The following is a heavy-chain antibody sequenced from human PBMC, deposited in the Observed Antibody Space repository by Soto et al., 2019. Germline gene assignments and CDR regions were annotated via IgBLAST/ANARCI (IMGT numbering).Heavy chain of an antibody. D-gene: IGHD6-13*01. V-gene: IGHV4-34*01. CDR2: INHSGSN. J-gene: IGHJ4*02. Sequence: QVQLQQWGAGLLKPSETLSLTCAVYGGSFSGYYWSWIRQPPGKGLEWIGEINHSGSNNYNPSLKSRVTISVDTSKNQFSLKLSSVTAADTAVYYCARGAAAGLPPDYWGQGTLVTVSS. CDR1: GGSFSGYY. CDR3: ARGAAAGLPPDY.